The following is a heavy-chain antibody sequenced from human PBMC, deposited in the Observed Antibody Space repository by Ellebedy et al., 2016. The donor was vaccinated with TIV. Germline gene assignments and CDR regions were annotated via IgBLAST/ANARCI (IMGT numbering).Heavy chain of an antibody. J-gene: IGHJ3*01. CDR3: AKDQVGGDGRWVFDS. V-gene: IGHV3-23*01. CDR1: GFTFSTYA. D-gene: IGHD3-16*01. CDR2: IYGSGVTT. Sequence: GESLKISCAASGFTFSTYAMAWVRQTPGKGLELVSAIYGSGVTTYYTDSVKGRFTISRDNSRNTLYLQMNSLRAEDTAIYYCAKDQVGGDGRWVFDSWGQGTVVTVSS.